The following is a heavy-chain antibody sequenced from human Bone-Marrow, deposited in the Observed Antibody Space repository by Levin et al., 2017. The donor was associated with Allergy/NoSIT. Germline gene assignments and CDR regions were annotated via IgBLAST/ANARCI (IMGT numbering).Heavy chain of an antibody. CDR2: INGDASVT. CDR3: AVDIAYGRCDF. J-gene: IGHJ4*02. CDR1: GLTFSTSW. Sequence: GESLKISCAASGLTFSTSWMAWVRQAPGKGLEWVANINGDASVTFFVDSVEGRFSVSRDNAKNSVYLHMNSLRAEDTAVYYCAVDIAYGRCDFWGQGTLVTVSS. V-gene: IGHV3-7*02. D-gene: IGHD4-17*01.